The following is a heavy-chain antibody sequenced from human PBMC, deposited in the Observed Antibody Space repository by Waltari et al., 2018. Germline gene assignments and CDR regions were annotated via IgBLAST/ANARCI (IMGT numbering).Heavy chain of an antibody. CDR1: GGSLSSSSYF. J-gene: IGHJ6*03. Sequence: QLQLQESGPGLVKPSETLSLTCTVSGGSLSSSSYFWAWIRQPPGKGLEWIGSIYYSGSTYYNVSLKRRVTISVDRSTNQVSLKLTSVTAADTAVYFCAREVPRNGYIGLIYYYMDVWGKGTTVTVSS. D-gene: IGHD5-12*01. V-gene: IGHV4-39*01. CDR3: AREVPRNGYIGLIYYYMDV. CDR2: IYYSGST.